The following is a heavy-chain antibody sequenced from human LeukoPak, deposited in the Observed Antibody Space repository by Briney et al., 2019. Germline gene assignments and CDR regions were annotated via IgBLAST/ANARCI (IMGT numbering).Heavy chain of an antibody. CDR1: GFTFSNAW. D-gene: IGHD6-13*01. CDR3: TTDPSSTWKDWYFDL. J-gene: IGHJ2*01. CDR2: IKSKTDGGTT. Sequence: KPGGSLRLSCAASGFTFSNAWMSWVRQAAGKGLEWVGRIKSKTDGGTTDYAAPVKGRFTISRDDSKNTLYLQMNSLKTEDTAVYYCTTDPSSTWKDWYFDLWGRGALVAVSS. V-gene: IGHV3-15*01.